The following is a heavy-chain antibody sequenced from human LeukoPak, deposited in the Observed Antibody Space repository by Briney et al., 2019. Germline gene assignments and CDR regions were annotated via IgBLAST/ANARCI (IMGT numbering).Heavy chain of an antibody. V-gene: IGHV1-2*02. CDR2: INPNSGGT. CDR3: ARGGDFWSGSDPYGMDV. CDR1: EYTFIGYY. Sequence: ASVKVSCKASEYTFIGYYMHWVRQAPGQGLEWMAWINPNSGGTNYAQKFQGGVALTRDTSISTAYVELSRLRSDDTAVYYCARGGDFWSGSDPYGMDVWGQGTTVTVSS. D-gene: IGHD3-3*01. J-gene: IGHJ6*02.